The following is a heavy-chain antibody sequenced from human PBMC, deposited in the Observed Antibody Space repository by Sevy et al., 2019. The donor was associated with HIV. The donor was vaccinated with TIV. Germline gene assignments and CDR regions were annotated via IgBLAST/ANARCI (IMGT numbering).Heavy chain of an antibody. J-gene: IGHJ4*02. CDR2: INHSGST. CDR1: GGSFSGYY. CDR3: ARRLLGYYYDSSGYKVGYFDY. V-gene: IGHV4-34*01. D-gene: IGHD3-22*01. Sequence: SETLSLTCAVYGGSFSGYYWSWIRQPPGKGLEWIGEINHSGSTNYNPSLKSRVTISVDTSKNQFSLKLSFVTAADTAVYYCARRLLGYYYDSSGYKVGYFDYWGQGTLVTVSS.